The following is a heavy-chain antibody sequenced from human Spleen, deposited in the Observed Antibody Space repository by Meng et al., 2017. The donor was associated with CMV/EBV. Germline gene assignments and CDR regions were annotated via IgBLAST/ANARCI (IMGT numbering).Heavy chain of an antibody. CDR1: GFTFSSYA. Sequence: GESLKISCAASGFTFSSYAMSWVRQAPGEGLEWVANMNQDGSQKNYVDSVKGRFTISRDNAKNSLFLQMNSLRAEDTAVYYCARVAAAGRGMDVWGQGTTVTVSS. CDR2: MNQDGSQK. J-gene: IGHJ6*02. V-gene: IGHV3-7*04. D-gene: IGHD6-13*01. CDR3: ARVAAAGRGMDV.